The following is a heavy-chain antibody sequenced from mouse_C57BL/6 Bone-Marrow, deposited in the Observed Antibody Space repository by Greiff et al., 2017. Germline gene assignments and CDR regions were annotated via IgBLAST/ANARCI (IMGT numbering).Heavy chain of an antibody. CDR2: ISSGGSYT. V-gene: IGHV5-6*02. Sequence: EVKLMESGGDLVKPGGSLKLSCAASGFTFSSYGMSWVRQTPDKRLEWVATISSGGSYTYYPDSVKGRFTFSRDNAKNTLYLQMSSLKSEDTAMYYCARRGVAPFDYWGQGTTLTVSS. CDR3: ARRGVAPFDY. CDR1: GFTFSSYG. D-gene: IGHD1-1*02. J-gene: IGHJ2*01.